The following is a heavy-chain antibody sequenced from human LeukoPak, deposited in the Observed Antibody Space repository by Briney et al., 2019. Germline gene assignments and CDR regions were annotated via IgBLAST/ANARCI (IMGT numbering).Heavy chain of an antibody. D-gene: IGHD4-23*01. CDR2: ISGRDTNT. J-gene: IGHJ4*02. CDR3: AKRSDYGSNGNYFDS. CDR1: GFSFSSYA. Sequence: GGSLRLSCAASGFSFSSYAMSWVRQAPGKGLKWVSTISGRDTNTYYADSVEGRFTISRDNSKNTLYLQINSLRAEDTAVYYCAKRSDYGSNGNYFDSWGQGTPVTVSS. V-gene: IGHV3-23*01.